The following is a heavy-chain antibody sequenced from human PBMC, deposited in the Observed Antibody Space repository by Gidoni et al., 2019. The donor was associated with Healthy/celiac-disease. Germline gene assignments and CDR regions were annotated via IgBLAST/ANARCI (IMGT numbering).Heavy chain of an antibody. J-gene: IGHJ3*02. Sequence: QVQLQESGPGLVKPSQTLSLTCTVSGGSISSGGYYWSWIRQHPGKGLEWIGYIYYSGSTYYNPSLKSRVTISVDTSKNQFSLKLSSVTAADTAVYYCARSTLSGSSWQDAFDIWGQGTMVTVSS. V-gene: IGHV4-31*03. CDR1: GGSISSGGYY. CDR2: IYYSGST. D-gene: IGHD6-13*01. CDR3: ARSTLSGSSWQDAFDI.